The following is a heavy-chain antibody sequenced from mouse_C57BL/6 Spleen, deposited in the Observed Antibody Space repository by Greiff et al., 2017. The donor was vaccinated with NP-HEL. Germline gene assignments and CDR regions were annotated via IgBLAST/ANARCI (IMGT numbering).Heavy chain of an antibody. D-gene: IGHD1-1*01. CDR3: AMEGLLRYFDY. J-gene: IGHJ2*01. V-gene: IGHV1-22*01. CDR2: INPNNGGT. Sequence: EVQLQQSGPELVKPGASVKMSCKASGYTFTDYNMHWVKQSHGKSLEWIGYINPNNGGTSYNQKFKGKATLTVNKSSSTAYMELRSLTSEDSAVYYCAMEGLLRYFDYWGQGTTLTVSS. CDR1: GYTFTDYN.